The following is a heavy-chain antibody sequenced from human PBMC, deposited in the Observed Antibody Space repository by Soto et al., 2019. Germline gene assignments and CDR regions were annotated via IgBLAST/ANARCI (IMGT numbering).Heavy chain of an antibody. J-gene: IGHJ3*02. CDR1: GGSFSGYY. V-gene: IGHV4-34*01. CDR3: ARVEMATTRGAFDI. Sequence: QVQLQQWGAGLLKPSETLSLTCAVYGGSFSGYYWSWIRQPPGKGLEWIGEINHSGSTNYNPSLNSRVTRSVDTSKNQFALKLSSVTAADTAVYYCARVEMATTRGAFDIWGQGTMVTVSS. D-gene: IGHD1-1*01. CDR2: INHSGST.